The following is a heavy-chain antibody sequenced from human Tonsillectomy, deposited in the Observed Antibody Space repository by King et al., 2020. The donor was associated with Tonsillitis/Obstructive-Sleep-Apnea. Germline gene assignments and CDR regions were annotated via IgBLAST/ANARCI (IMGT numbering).Heavy chain of an antibody. V-gene: IGHV3-23*04. CDR1: GFTFSSYA. J-gene: IGHJ4*02. D-gene: IGHD6-19*01. CDR3: AKEGSAIAVAGTEYYFDY. CDR2: ISGSGGST. Sequence: VQLVESGGGLVQPGGSLRLSCAASGFTFSSYAMSWVRQAPGKGLEWVSAISGSGGSTYYADSVKGRFTISRDNSKNTLYLQMNSLRAEDTAVYYCAKEGSAIAVAGTEYYFDYWGQGTLVTVSS.